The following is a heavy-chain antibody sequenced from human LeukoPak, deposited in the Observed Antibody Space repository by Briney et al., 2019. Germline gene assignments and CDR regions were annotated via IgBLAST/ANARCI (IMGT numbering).Heavy chain of an antibody. Sequence: PGGSLRLSCAAFGFTVSNANINWIRQPPGKGLEWIGSIYYSGSTYYNPSLKSRVTISVDTSKNQFSLKLSSVTAADTAVYYCASRPNSGWYRDAFDIWAKGQWSPSLQ. CDR3: ASRPNSGWYRDAFDI. J-gene: IGHJ3*02. CDR2: IYYSGST. CDR1: GFTVSNAN. D-gene: IGHD6-19*01. V-gene: IGHV4-39*01.